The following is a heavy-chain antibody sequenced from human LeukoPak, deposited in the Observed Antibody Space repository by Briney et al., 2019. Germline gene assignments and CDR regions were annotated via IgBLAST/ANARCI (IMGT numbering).Heavy chain of an antibody. Sequence: GGSLRLSCAASGFTFSGSALHWVRQASGRGLEWVGRIRSTANGYATAYAASVKGRFTISRDDSKNTAHLQMDSLKTEDTAVYYCTGNYYGSGSYADFDYWGQGTLVTVSS. CDR2: IRSTANGYAT. D-gene: IGHD3-10*01. V-gene: IGHV3-73*01. J-gene: IGHJ4*02. CDR3: TGNYYGSGSYADFDY. CDR1: GFTFSGSA.